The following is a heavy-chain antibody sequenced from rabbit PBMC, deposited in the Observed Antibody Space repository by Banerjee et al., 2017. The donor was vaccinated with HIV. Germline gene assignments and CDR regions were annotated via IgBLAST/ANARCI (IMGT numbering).Heavy chain of an antibody. CDR2: IYAGNSGST. CDR3: ARGRYAGYAGDGVAGGYVFDL. J-gene: IGHJ4*01. D-gene: IGHD4-2*01. CDR1: GFSFSSSYW. Sequence: QEQLEESGGDLVKPEGSLTLTCTASGFSFSSSYWICWVRQAPGKGLEWIACIYAGNSGSTYYASWAKGRFTISKTSSTTVTLQMTSLTAADTATYFCARGRYAGYAGDGVAGGYVFDLWGPGTLVTVS. V-gene: IGHV1S45*01.